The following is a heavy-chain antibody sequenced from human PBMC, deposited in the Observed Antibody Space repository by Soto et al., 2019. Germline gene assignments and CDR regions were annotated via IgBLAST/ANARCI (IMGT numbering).Heavy chain of an antibody. V-gene: IGHV3-13*01. D-gene: IGHD3-3*01. J-gene: IGHJ3*02. CDR1: GFTFSSYD. CDR3: AREGITTNAFDI. CDR2: IGTAGDT. Sequence: EVQLVESGGGLVQPGGSLRLSCAASGFTFSSYDMHWVGQATGKGLEWVSAIGTAGDTYYPGSVKGRFTISRENAKNSLYLQMNSLRAGDTAVYYCAREGITTNAFDIWGRGTMVTVSS.